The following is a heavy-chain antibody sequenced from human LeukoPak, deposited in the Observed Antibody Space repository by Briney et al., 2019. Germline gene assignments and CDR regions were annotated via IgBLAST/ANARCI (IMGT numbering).Heavy chain of an antibody. CDR2: IFYSGST. Sequence: SETLSLTCTVSGGSISTSNYYWGWIRQPPGKGLEWIGNIFYSGSTYYSPSLKSRVTISVDTSKNQFSLRLSSVTAADTAVYYCAREAERYSYGRRRYMDVWGKGTTVTVSS. D-gene: IGHD5-18*01. CDR1: GGSISTSNYY. J-gene: IGHJ6*03. V-gene: IGHV4-39*07. CDR3: AREAERYSYGRRRYMDV.